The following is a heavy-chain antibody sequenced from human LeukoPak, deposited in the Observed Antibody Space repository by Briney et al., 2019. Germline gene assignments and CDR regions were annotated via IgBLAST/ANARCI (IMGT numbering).Heavy chain of an antibody. J-gene: IGHJ4*02. CDR2: IYHSGTT. D-gene: IGHD3-22*01. V-gene: IGHV4-38-2*02. CDR1: NYSITSGYF. CDR3: ARDGVFHDSDGYDY. Sequence: SETLSLTCAVSNYSITSGYFWGWVRPPPGKGLEWIASIYHSGTTYYNPSLRNRVTLFVDTSKNQFSLKLTSLTAADTAVYYCARDGVFHDSDGYDYWGQGTLVTVSS.